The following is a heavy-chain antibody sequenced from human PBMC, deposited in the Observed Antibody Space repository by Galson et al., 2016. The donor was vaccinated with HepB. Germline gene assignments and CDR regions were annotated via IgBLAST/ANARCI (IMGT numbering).Heavy chain of an antibody. Sequence: SVKVSCKASGYSFTSYVVDWVRQAPGQGLEWMGWINTNTGNPTYAQGFTGRFVLSSDTSVSTAYLQIRSLKSEDTAVYYCARGSGGTFLFDGLDVWGQGTTVTVSS. CDR1: GYSFTSYV. J-gene: IGHJ6*02. V-gene: IGHV7-4-1*01. CDR2: INTNTGNP. D-gene: IGHD4-23*01. CDR3: ARGSGGTFLFDGLDV.